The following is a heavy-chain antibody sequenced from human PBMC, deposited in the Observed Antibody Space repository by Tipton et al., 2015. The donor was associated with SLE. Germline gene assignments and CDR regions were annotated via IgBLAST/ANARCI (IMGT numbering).Heavy chain of an antibody. CDR1: EFTFSSYG. CDR2: IRYDGSNK. V-gene: IGHV3-30*02. J-gene: IGHJ3*02. D-gene: IGHD6-19*01. CDR3: AKVEYSSGAFDI. Sequence: SLRLSCAASEFTFSSYGMHWVRQAPGKGLEWVAFIRYDGSNKYYADSVKGRFTISRDNSKNTLYLQMNSLRAEDTAVYYCAKVEYSSGAFDIWGQGTMVTVSS.